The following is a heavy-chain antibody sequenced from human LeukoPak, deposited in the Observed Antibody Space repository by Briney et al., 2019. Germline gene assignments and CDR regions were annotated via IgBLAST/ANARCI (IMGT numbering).Heavy chain of an antibody. V-gene: IGHV4-34*01. CDR3: ARGHKNNYGSGSSDH. D-gene: IGHD3-10*01. CDR2: INDSGNT. J-gene: IGHJ4*02. CDR1: EGSFSGYY. Sequence: SSETLSLTCAVHEGSFSGYYWSWIRIRPPPGKGLEWMGEINDSGNTNYNPSLKSRLTISIDTAKNQFSLNVSCVTAADTAVYYCARGHKNNYGSGSSDHWGQGTLVTVS.